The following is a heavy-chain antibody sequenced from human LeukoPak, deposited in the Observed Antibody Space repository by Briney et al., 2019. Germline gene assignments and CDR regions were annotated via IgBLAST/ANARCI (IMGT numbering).Heavy chain of an antibody. D-gene: IGHD6-13*01. V-gene: IGHV4-59*01. CDR1: GGSISTYY. Sequence: SETLSLTCTVSGGSISTYYGNWIRQAPGKGLEWIGYIYYSGSTNYNPSLKSRVTMSVDTSRNQFSLKLNSVTATDTAVYYCARMIAAAGTEYFDLWGRGTLVTVSS. CDR2: IYYSGST. J-gene: IGHJ2*01. CDR3: ARMIAAAGTEYFDL.